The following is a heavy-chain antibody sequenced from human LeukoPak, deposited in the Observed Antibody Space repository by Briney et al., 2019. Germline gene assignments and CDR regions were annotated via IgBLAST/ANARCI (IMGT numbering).Heavy chain of an antibody. CDR3: ARDPIYSSSSNFDY. J-gene: IGHJ4*02. Sequence: GGSLRLSCAASGFTSSSYSMNWVRQAPGKGLEWVSSISSSSYIYYADSVKGRFTISRDNAKNSLYLQMNSLRAEDTAVYYCARDPIYSSSSNFDYWGQGTLVTVSS. V-gene: IGHV3-21*01. CDR1: GFTSSSYS. CDR2: ISSSSYI. D-gene: IGHD6-6*01.